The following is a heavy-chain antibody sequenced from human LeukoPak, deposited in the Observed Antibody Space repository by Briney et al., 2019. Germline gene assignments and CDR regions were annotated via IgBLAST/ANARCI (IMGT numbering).Heavy chain of an antibody. Sequence: PSETLSLTCTVSGGSISSYYWSWIRQPAGKGLEWIGRIYTSGSTNYNPSLKSRVTISVDTSKSQFSLKLSSVTAADTAVYYCARHGPYYYDSSGSVWGQGTLVTVSS. D-gene: IGHD3-22*01. CDR1: GGSISSYY. CDR3: ARHGPYYYDSSGSV. CDR2: IYTSGST. V-gene: IGHV4-4*07. J-gene: IGHJ4*02.